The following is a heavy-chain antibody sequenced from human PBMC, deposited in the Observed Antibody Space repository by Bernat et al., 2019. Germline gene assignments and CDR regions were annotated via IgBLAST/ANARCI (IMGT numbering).Heavy chain of an antibody. CDR1: GYTFTSYY. CDR2: INPSGGST. CDR3: ARAALAAAGMGQNWFDP. J-gene: IGHJ5*02. V-gene: IGHV1-46*03. Sequence: QVQLVQSGAEVKKPGASVKVSCKASGYTFTSYYMHWVRQAPGQGLEWMGIINPSGGSTSYAQKFQGRVTMTRDTSTSTVYMELSSLRSEDTAVYYCARAALAAAGMGQNWFDPWGQGTLVTVSS. D-gene: IGHD6-13*01.